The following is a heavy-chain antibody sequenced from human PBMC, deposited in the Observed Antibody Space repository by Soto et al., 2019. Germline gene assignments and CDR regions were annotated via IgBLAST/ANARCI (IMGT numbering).Heavy chain of an antibody. CDR3: AISRRVIHHILTGYPGPFDY. CDR1: GYTFTSYG. D-gene: IGHD3-9*01. Sequence: ASVKVSCKASGYTFTSYGISWVRQAPGQGLEWMGWISAYNGNTNYAQKLQGRVTMTTDTSTSTAYMELRSLRSDDTAVYYCAISRRVIHHILTGYPGPFDYWGQGTLVTVSS. CDR2: ISAYNGNT. V-gene: IGHV1-18*04. J-gene: IGHJ4*02.